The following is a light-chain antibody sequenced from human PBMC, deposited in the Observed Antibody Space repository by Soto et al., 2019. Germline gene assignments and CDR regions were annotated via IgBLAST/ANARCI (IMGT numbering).Light chain of an antibody. CDR3: QKYNSAPRK. CDR2: AAS. V-gene: IGKV1-27*01. Sequence: DIQMTQSPSSLSSSVGDRVTITCRASQDISTYLAWYQQKPGKVPKLLIYAASTLQSGVPSRFSGSGSGTDFTLTISSLQPEDVATYYCQKYNSAPRKFGQGTKVEIK. J-gene: IGKJ1*01. CDR1: QDISTY.